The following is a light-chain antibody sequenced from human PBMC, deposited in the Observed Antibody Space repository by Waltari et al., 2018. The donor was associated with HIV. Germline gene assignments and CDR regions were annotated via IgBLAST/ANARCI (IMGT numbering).Light chain of an antibody. CDR1: QSVYSRY. CDR3: QQYTTSPYT. Sequence: EIVLTQSPGTLSLSPGERATLSCRASQSVYSRYLAWYQQKPVQAPRLLIYAASNRATGIPDRFSGSGSGTDFTLTISRLEPEDFAVYYCQQYTTSPYTFGQGTNLEIK. V-gene: IGKV3-20*01. J-gene: IGKJ2*01. CDR2: AAS.